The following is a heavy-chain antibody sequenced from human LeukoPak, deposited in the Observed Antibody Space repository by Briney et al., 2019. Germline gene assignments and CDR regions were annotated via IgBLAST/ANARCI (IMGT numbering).Heavy chain of an antibody. Sequence: GASVKVSCKASGYTFTGYYIHRVRQAPGQGLEWMGWINPNSGGTNYAQKFQGRVSVTRDTSISTVYMELRSLRSDDTAVYYCARDPSSGYSSTWYRYWGQGTLVTVSS. J-gene: IGHJ4*02. CDR3: ARDPSSGYSSTWYRY. D-gene: IGHD6-13*01. CDR2: INPNSGGT. CDR1: GYTFTGYY. V-gene: IGHV1-2*02.